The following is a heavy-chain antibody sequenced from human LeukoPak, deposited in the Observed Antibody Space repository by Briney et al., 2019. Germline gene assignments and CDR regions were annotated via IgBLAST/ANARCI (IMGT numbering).Heavy chain of an antibody. J-gene: IGHJ4*02. CDR3: ARGYSGSYRIDY. CDR1: GFTFSSYS. V-gene: IGHV3-74*01. Sequence: GGSLRLSCAASGFTFSSYSMNWVRQAPGKGLVWVSRINSDGSDTAYADSVKGRFTISRDNAKNTLYLQMNSLRAEDTAPYYCARGYSGSYRIDYWGQGTPVTVSS. D-gene: IGHD1-26*01. CDR2: INSDGSDT.